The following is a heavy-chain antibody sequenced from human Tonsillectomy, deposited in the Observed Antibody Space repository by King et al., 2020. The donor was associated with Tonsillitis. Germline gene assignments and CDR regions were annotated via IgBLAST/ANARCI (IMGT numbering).Heavy chain of an antibody. J-gene: IGHJ6*03. Sequence: VQLVESGGGLVQPGGSLRLSCAASELTVSDNYMNWVRQAPGKGLEWVSVIYSGGSTYYADSVKGGFTFSRDNSKNTLYLQMNNVRAEDTAVYYCAGTTPNKRHYYYYMDVWGKGTTVTVSS. V-gene: IGHV3-66*01. CDR2: IYSGGST. CDR1: ELTVSDNY. CDR3: AGTTPNKRHYYYYMDV. D-gene: IGHD4-17*01.